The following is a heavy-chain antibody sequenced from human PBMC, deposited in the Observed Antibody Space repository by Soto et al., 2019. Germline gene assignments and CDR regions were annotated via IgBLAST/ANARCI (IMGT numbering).Heavy chain of an antibody. D-gene: IGHD1-26*01. V-gene: IGHV3-30-3*01. Sequence: QVQLVESGGGVVQPGRSLRLSCAASGFTFSSYAMHWVRQAPGKGLEWGAVISYDGSNKYYADSVKGRFTISRDNAKNMVYLQMNSLRAEDTAVYYCARELLPRRIAGNQDYWGQGTLVTVSS. CDR2: ISYDGSNK. CDR3: ARELLPRRIAGNQDY. CDR1: GFTFSSYA. J-gene: IGHJ4*02.